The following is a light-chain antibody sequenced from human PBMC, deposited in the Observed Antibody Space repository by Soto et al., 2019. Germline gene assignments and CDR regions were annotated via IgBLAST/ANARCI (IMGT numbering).Light chain of an antibody. CDR1: QSVSSSY. CDR3: QQYGSSPPMT. CDR2: GAS. V-gene: IGKV3-20*01. J-gene: IGKJ1*01. Sequence: EIVLTQSPGTLSLSPGERATLSCRASQSVSSSYLAWYQQKPGQAPRLLIYGASSRATDIPDRFSGSGSGTDFTLTISRLEPEDFAVYYCQQYGSSPPMTFGQGTKVDNK.